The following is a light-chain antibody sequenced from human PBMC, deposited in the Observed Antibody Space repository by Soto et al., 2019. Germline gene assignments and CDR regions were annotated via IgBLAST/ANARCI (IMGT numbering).Light chain of an antibody. CDR1: SPDFGV. CDR3: SSYSSTTTL. V-gene: IGLV2-14*01. Sequence: QSALTQTASVSGSPGQSITISCSGISPDFGVSWYQHFPGKAPKLLIFEVSNRPSGVSTRFSGSKSGNMAFLTISGLQSEDEGLYHCSSYSSTTTLFGGGTKLTVL. CDR2: EVS. J-gene: IGLJ2*01.